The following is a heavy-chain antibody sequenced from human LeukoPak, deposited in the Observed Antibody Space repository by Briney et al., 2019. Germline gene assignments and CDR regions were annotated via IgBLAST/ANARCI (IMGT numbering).Heavy chain of an antibody. CDR3: ARQGTMTRGGYWLDP. D-gene: IGHD3-10*01. V-gene: IGHV4-39*01. CDR1: GASINSTNFY. J-gene: IGHJ5*02. Sequence: SGTLSLTCSVSGASINSTNFYWSWIHQPPGKGLESIRSISYTGNTYSNPSLNSRVTMSVDTSKNQFSLKLSSVTAADTAVYYCARQGTMTRGGYWLDPWGRGTLVTVSS. CDR2: ISYTGNT.